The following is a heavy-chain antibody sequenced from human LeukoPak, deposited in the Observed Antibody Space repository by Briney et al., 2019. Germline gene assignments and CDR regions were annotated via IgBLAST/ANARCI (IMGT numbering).Heavy chain of an antibody. J-gene: IGHJ6*02. CDR2: IKQDGSEK. CDR3: ARDSVVVVPAAIGRYYYYGMDV. Sequence: GGSLRLSCAASGFTFSSYWMSWVRQAPGKGLEWVANIKQDGSEKYYVDSVKGRFTISRDNAKNSLYLQMNSLRAEDTAVYYCARDSVVVVPAAIGRYYYYGMDVWGQGTTVTVSS. D-gene: IGHD2-2*01. V-gene: IGHV3-7*01. CDR1: GFTFSSYW.